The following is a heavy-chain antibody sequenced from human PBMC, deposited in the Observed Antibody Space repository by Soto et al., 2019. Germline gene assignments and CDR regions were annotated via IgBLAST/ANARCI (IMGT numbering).Heavy chain of an antibody. D-gene: IGHD1-1*01. J-gene: IGHJ4*02. CDR1: GGTFSSYT. CDR2: IIPILGIA. CDR3: ARGGNWNDAFDY. V-gene: IGHV1-69*02. Sequence: QVQLVQSGAEVKKPGSSVKVSCKASGGTFSSYTISWVRQAPGQGLEWMGRIIPILGIANYAQKFQGRVTIXAXXSTSTAYMELSSLRSEDTAVYYCARGGNWNDAFDYWGQGTLVTVSS.